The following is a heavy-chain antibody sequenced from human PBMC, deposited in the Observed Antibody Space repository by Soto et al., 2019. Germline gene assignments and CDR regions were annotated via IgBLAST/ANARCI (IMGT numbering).Heavy chain of an antibody. CDR2: IRQDGSKT. CDR3: ARYLNEVGQVPHY. CDR1: GFTFSRYW. V-gene: IGHV3-7*01. J-gene: IGHJ4*02. Sequence: PGGSLRLSCVASGFTFSRYWMNWVRQAPGKGLEWVANIRQDGSKTFYVDSVKGRFTISRDNARNSLYLQMNSLRAEDTAVYYCARYLNEVGQVPHYWGQGTLVTVSS.